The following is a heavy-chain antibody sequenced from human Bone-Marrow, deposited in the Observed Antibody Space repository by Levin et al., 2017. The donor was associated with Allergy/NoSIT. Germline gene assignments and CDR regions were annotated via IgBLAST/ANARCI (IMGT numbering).Heavy chain of an antibody. Sequence: GGSLRLSCAASGFTFANYAMTWVRQAPGKGLEWVSALSGGGGSIHYADSVKGRFIISRDNSKNMVYLQMNSLRAEDTAVYYCAKVKGYSHPGYFDFWGQGTLVTVSS. V-gene: IGHV3-23*01. CDR1: GFTFANYA. J-gene: IGHJ4*02. CDR2: LSGGGGSI. D-gene: IGHD5-18*01. CDR3: AKVKGYSHPGYFDF.